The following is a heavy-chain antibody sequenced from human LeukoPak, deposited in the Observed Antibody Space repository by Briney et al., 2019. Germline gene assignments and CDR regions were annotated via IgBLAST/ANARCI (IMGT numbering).Heavy chain of an antibody. J-gene: IGHJ4*02. CDR1: GFTFTSSA. D-gene: IGHD5-24*01. CDR2: IVVGSGNT. CDR3: AATRRDGYNFFDY. Sequence: VASVKVSCKASGFTFTSSAMQWVRQARGQSLEWIGWIVVGSGNTNYAQKFQERVTITRDMSTSTAYMELSSLRSEDTAVYYCAATRRDGYNFFDYWGQGTLVTVSS. V-gene: IGHV1-58*02.